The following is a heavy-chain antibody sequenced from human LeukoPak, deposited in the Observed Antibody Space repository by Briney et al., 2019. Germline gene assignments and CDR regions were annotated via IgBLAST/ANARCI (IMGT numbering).Heavy chain of an antibody. CDR3: ARDGGHSTDFDY. Sequence: GGSLRLSCATSGFTFSRHWMSWVRQAPGKGPEWVANIKQDGSERYYVDSVKGRFTISRDNAKNSLYLQMNSLRAEDTAVYYCARDGGHSTDFDYWGQGTLVTVSS. D-gene: IGHD2/OR15-2a*01. J-gene: IGHJ4*02. CDR1: GFTFSRHW. CDR2: IKQDGSER. V-gene: IGHV3-7*01.